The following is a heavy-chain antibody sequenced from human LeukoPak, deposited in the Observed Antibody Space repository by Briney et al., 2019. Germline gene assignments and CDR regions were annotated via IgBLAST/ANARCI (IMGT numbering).Heavy chain of an antibody. V-gene: IGHV1-8*03. CDR3: ARGGRPNYYGSGSYQN. D-gene: IGHD3-10*01. CDR2: MYPNSGNT. CDR1: GYTFTSYD. J-gene: IGHJ4*02. Sequence: ASVKVSCKASGYTFTSYDINWVRQATGQGLEWMGWMYPNSGNTGYAQKFQGRVTITRNTSISTAYMELSSLRSEDTAVYYCARGGRPNYYGSGSYQNWGQGTLVTVSS.